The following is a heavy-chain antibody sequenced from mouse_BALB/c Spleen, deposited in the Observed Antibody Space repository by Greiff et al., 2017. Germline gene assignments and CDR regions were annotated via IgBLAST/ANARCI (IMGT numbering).Heavy chain of an antibody. J-gene: IGHJ2*01. CDR1: GFTFSSYG. Sequence: EVHLVESGGGLVQPGGSLKLSCAASGFTFSSYGMSWVRQTPDKRLELVATINSNGGSTYYPDSVKGRFTISRDNAKNTLYLQMSSLKSEDTAMYYCARDLPWDYWGQGTTLTVSS. V-gene: IGHV5-6-3*01. CDR3: ARDLPWDY. CDR2: INSNGGST.